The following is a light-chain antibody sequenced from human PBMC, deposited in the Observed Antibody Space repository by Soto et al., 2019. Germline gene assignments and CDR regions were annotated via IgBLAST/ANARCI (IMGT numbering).Light chain of an antibody. V-gene: IGLV4-69*01. J-gene: IGLJ1*01. CDR1: SGHSSYA. Sequence: QPVLTQSPSASASLGASVKLTCTLSSGHSSYAIAWHQQQPEKGPRYLMKLNSDGSHSKGDGIPDRFSGSSSGAERYLTISCLQSEDEADYYCQTWGTGVFGTGTKLTVL. CDR3: QTWGTGV. CDR2: LNSDGSH.